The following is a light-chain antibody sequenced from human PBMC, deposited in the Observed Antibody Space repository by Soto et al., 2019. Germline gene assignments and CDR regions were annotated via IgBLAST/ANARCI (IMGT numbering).Light chain of an antibody. J-gene: IGKJ1*01. CDR3: LQHNNYPPT. V-gene: IGKV3-15*01. CDR1: QSVSSN. CDR2: GAS. Sequence: EIVMTQSPATLSVSPGERATFSCRASQSVSSNLAWYQQKPGQAPRLLIYGASTRATGIPARFSGSGSGTEFTLTISSLQSEDFATYYCLQHNNYPPTFGHGTKVEI.